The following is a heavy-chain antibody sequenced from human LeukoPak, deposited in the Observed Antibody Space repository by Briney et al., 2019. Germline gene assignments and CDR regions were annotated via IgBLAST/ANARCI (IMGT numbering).Heavy chain of an antibody. D-gene: IGHD2-2*01. CDR1: EFTLSTYW. J-gene: IGHJ4*02. CDR2: VNPDESTT. CDR3: VRGVPVTPGIDY. V-gene: IGHV3-74*01. Sequence: PGGSLRLSCADSEFTLSTYWIHWVRQAPGKGLEWVSRVNPDESTTTYADSVKGRFTISRDNAKNTLYLQMSSLRVKDTAVYYCVRGVPVTPGIDYWGQGTLVTVSS.